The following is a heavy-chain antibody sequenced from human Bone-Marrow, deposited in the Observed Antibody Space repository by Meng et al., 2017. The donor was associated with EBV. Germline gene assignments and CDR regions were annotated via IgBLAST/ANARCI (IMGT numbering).Heavy chain of an antibody. CDR1: GCTFRSDA. V-gene: IGHV1-69*12. Sequence: QVKLNHLGAELKRPWSAVKVSCRNSGCTFRSDAVSWLRQAPGQGLEWMGVLIPMSGAPHSAQKFQDRDTIIADESTSTHSMELNNLTFVDTAMYYCASESGRGFTPDYWGQGTLVTVSS. D-gene: IGHD3-10*01. CDR3: ASESGRGFTPDY. J-gene: IGHJ4*02. CDR2: LIPMSGAP.